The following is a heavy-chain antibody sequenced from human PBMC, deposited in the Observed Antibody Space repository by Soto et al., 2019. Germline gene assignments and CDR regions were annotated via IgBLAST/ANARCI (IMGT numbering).Heavy chain of an antibody. J-gene: IGHJ6*03. CDR2: LSGHSGSI. V-gene: IGHV3-9*01. D-gene: IGHD3-10*01. CDR1: GFTFDDYA. CDR3: AKDRKRFGELLNDYYYYMDV. Sequence: EVQLVESGGGLVQPGRSLRLSCAASGFTFDDYAMHWVRQAPGKGLEWVSGLSGHSGSIGYTDPVKGGFTISRNNTKNSLYLQKNRMRAEDTALYYCAKDRKRFGELLNDYYYYMDVWGKGTTVTVSS.